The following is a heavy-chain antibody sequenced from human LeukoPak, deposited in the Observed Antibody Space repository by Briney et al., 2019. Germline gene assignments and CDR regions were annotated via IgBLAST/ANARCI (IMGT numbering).Heavy chain of an antibody. J-gene: IGHJ4*02. CDR2: ISFSGGST. CDR3: ARDLVARGDY. V-gene: IGHV3-23*01. CDR1: GFTVSSNY. Sequence: PGRSLRLSCAASGFTVSSNYMSWVRQAPGRGLEWISSISFSGGSTYYAGSVKGRFIISRDHSKNTLYLQMNSLRAEDTAVHYCARDLVARGDYWGQGTLVTVSS. D-gene: IGHD5-12*01.